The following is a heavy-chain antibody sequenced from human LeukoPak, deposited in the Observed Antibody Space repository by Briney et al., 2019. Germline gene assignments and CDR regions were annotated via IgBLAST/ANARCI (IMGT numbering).Heavy chain of an antibody. CDR3: ARGGAAGAFDI. Sequence: SETLSLTCTVSGGSISSYYWSWIRQPAGKGLEWIGRIYTSGSTNYNPPLKRRGTMSVDTSKIQFSLKLSSVTAADTAVYYCARGGAAGAFDIWGQGTMVTVSS. J-gene: IGHJ3*02. V-gene: IGHV4-4*07. D-gene: IGHD6-25*01. CDR2: IYTSGST. CDR1: GGSISSYY.